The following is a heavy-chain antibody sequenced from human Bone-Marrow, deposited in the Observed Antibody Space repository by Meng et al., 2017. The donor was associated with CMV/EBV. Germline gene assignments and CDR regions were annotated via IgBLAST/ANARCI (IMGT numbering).Heavy chain of an antibody. J-gene: IGHJ2*01. D-gene: IGHD2-2*02. CDR3: ARAQGCSSTSRYTFYWYFEL. Sequence: SETLSLTCTVSGGSISSGDYYWSWIRQPPGKGLEWIGYIYYSGSTYYNPSLKSRVTISVDTSKNQFSLKLSSVTAADTAVYYCARAQGCSSTSRYTFYWYFELWGRGTLVTVSS. CDR1: GGSISSGDYY. CDR2: IYYSGST. V-gene: IGHV4-30-4*08.